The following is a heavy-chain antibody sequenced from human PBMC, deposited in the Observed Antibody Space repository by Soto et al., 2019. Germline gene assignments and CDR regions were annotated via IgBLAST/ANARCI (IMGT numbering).Heavy chain of an antibody. Sequence: QVQLVQSGVEVKKPGASVKVSCKASGYTFISHGISWVRQAPGQGLEWMGWISGKNGNTNYAQKLQGRVTLTTDTSTSTAYMELRSLRSDDTAVYYCARETSSIVVVPDYGMDVWGQATTVTVSS. V-gene: IGHV1-18*04. D-gene: IGHD2-15*01. J-gene: IGHJ6*02. CDR2: ISGKNGNT. CDR3: ARETSSIVVVPDYGMDV. CDR1: GYTFISHG.